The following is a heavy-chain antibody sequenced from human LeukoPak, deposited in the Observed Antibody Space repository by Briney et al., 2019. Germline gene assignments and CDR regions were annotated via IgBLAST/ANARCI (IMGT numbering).Heavy chain of an antibody. CDR2: IYHSGST. V-gene: IGHV4-4*02. D-gene: IGHD5-12*01. CDR1: GGSISRSNW. Sequence: SSETLSLTCTVSGGSISRSNWWSWVRQPPGKGLEWIGEIYHSGSTNYNPSLKSRVTISVDTSKNQFSLKLSSVTAADTAVYYCARRRIVATITRFDYWGQGTLVTVSS. CDR3: ARRRIVATITRFDY. J-gene: IGHJ4*02.